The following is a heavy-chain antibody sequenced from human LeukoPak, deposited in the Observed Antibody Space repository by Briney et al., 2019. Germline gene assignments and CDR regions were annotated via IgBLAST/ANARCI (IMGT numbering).Heavy chain of an antibody. CDR1: GRSISSSTYQ. CDR2: IYNSGST. V-gene: IGHV4-39*01. Sequence: SDPLSLLCTVSGRSISSSTYQWRWIPKPPGKGLAWIGSIYNSGSTYNNPSLKSRVTIFVDTTKTQFSLKLSSVTATDTAVYYCARTYGDYDDAFDVWGQGTMVTVSS. D-gene: IGHD4-17*01. J-gene: IGHJ3*01. CDR3: ARTYGDYDDAFDV.